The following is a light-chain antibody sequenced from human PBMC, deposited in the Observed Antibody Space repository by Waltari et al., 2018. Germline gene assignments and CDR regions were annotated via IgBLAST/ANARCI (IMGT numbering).Light chain of an antibody. V-gene: IGLV2-14*03. Sequence: QSALTQPASVSGSPGPSLTLPCSGSSSAVVAYKYVSWCQQHPGKALKLLIYDVSERPSGVANRFSASKSGNTASLTISGLQAEYEADYYCSSYTTNSTYVFGTVTKVTVL. J-gene: IGLJ1*01. CDR2: DVS. CDR3: SSYTTNSTYV. CDR1: SSAVVAYKY.